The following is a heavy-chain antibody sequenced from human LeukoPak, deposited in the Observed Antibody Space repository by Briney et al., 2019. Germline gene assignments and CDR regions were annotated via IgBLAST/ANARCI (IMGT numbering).Heavy chain of an antibody. D-gene: IGHD2-2*01. CDR3: AAVVPAVMGYFDY. J-gene: IGHJ4*02. CDR1: GGTFSSYA. Sequence: VKVSCKASGGTFSSYALSWVRQAPGQGLEWMGGIIPIFGTANYAQKFQGRVTITADESTSTAYMELSSLRSEDTAVYYCAAVVPAVMGYFDYWGQGTLVTVSS. CDR2: IIPIFGTA. V-gene: IGHV1-69*13.